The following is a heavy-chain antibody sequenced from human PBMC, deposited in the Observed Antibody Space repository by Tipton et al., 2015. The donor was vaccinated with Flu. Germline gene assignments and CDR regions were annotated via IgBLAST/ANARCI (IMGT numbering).Heavy chain of an antibody. V-gene: IGHV4-59*01. J-gene: IGHJ6*02. CDR2: IYYSGST. CDR1: GGSISSYY. CDR3: ARELNYGMDV. Sequence: LRLSCTVSGGSISSYYWSWIRQPPGKGLEWIGYIYYSGSTNYNPSLKSRVTISVDTSKNQFSLKLSSVTAADTAVYYCARELNYGMDVWGQGTTVTVS.